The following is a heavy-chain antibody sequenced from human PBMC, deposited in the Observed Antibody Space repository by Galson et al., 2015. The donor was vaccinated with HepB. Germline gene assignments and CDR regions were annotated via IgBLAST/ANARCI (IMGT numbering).Heavy chain of an antibody. V-gene: IGHV4-34*01. CDR2: INHSGST. CDR3: ARGPYYDFWSGYNYYYYYYMDV. D-gene: IGHD3-3*01. J-gene: IGHJ6*03. Sequence: TLSLTCAVYGGSFSGYYWSWIRQPPGKGLEWIGEINHSGSTNYNPSLKSRVTISVDTSKNQFSLKLSSVTAADTAVYYCARGPYYDFWSGYNYYYYYYMDVWGKGTTVTVSS. CDR1: GGSFSGYY.